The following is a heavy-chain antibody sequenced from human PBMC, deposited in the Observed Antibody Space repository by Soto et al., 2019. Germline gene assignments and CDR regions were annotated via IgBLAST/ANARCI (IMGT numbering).Heavy chain of an antibody. CDR1: GFTFSSYW. CDR3: ARGGGNFEY. D-gene: IGHD2-15*01. CDR2: IKLDGSDK. Sequence: HPGGSLRLSCAASGFTFSSYWMSWVRQAPGKGLEWVANIKLDGSDKYYVDSVKGRFTISRDNAKNSLYLQMNSLGAEDTAMYYCARGGGNFEYWGQGTRVTVSS. J-gene: IGHJ4*02. V-gene: IGHV3-7*01.